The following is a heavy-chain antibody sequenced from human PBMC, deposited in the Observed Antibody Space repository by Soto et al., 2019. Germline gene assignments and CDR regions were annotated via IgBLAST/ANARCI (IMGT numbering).Heavy chain of an antibody. CDR1: GGSLSTGAYY. V-gene: IGHV4-31*03. CDR3: ARGLWELPSYFDY. D-gene: IGHD1-26*01. J-gene: IGHJ4*02. Sequence: PSETLSLTCSVSGGSLSTGAYYWSWIRQHPGKGLEWIGYIYYSGSTYYNPSLKSRVTISVDTSKNQFSLKLSSVTAADTAVYYCARGLWELPSYFDYWGQGTLVTVSS. CDR2: IYYSGST.